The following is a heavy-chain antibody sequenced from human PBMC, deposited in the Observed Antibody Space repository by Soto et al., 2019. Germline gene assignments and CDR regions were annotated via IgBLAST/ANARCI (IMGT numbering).Heavy chain of an antibody. D-gene: IGHD2-21*01. V-gene: IGHV4-30-2*01. CDR1: DVSSSTGGYS. CDR2: VYQSGRA. CDR3: ARRNIAGCFDY. Sequence: SLTCTVSDVSSSTGGYSWNWLHQPPGKAPEWIGYVYQSGRAFYNPSLKTRVSISLDKSKRQFFLNLISVTAADTAVYYCARRNIAGCFDYWGQGTLVTVSS. J-gene: IGHJ4*02.